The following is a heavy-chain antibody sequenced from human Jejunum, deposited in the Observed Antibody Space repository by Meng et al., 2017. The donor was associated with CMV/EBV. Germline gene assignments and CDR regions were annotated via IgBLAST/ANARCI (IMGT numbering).Heavy chain of an antibody. CDR1: GFTFSTFA. V-gene: IGHV3-23*01. J-gene: IGHJ4*02. Sequence: ASGFTFSTFAMSWVRQAPGKGLEWLSSIIPGSHRTFSADSVEGRFTISRDNSKNTLFLQMNSLRAEDTAIYYCAKGSTTGTTASDYWGQGTLVTVSS. CDR3: AKGSTTGTTASDY. CDR2: IIPGSHRT. D-gene: IGHD1-1*01.